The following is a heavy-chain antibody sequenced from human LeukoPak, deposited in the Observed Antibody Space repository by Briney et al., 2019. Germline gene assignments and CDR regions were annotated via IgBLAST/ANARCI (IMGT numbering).Heavy chain of an antibody. Sequence: GGSLRLSCAVSGFTVSSNYMSWVRQAPGKGLEWVPVIYSGGSTYYADSVKGRFTISRDNSKNTLYLQMNSLRAEDTAVYYCARDEGIAVADDWYFDLWGRGALVTVSS. CDR2: IYSGGST. D-gene: IGHD6-19*01. CDR3: ARDEGIAVADDWYFDL. J-gene: IGHJ2*01. V-gene: IGHV3-66*01. CDR1: GFTVSSNY.